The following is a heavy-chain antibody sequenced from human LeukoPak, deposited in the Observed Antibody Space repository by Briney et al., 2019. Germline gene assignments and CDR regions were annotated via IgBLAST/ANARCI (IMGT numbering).Heavy chain of an antibody. J-gene: IGHJ4*02. CDR2: IYYSGST. V-gene: IGHV4-59*01. CDR3: ARGIDHSGWYEIGVFDY. CDR1: GGSISSYY. Sequence: PSETLSLTCTVSGGSISSYYWSWIRQPPGKGLGWMGYIYYSGSTNYNPSLKSRVTISVDTSKNQFSLKLSSVTAADTAVYYCARGIDHSGWYEIGVFDYWGQGTLVTVSS. D-gene: IGHD6-19*01.